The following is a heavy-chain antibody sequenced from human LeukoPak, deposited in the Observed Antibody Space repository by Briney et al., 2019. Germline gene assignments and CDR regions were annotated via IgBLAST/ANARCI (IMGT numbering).Heavy chain of an antibody. D-gene: IGHD2-15*01. CDR1: GYTFTSYA. V-gene: IGHV7-4-1*02. Sequence: GASVKVSCKASGYTFTSYAMNWVRQAPGQGLEWMGWINTNTGNPTYAQGFTGRFVFSLDTSVSTAYLQISSLKAEDTAMYYCARDAPTAHCIGGTCYFDCWGQGTLVTVSS. J-gene: IGHJ4*02. CDR2: INTNTGNP. CDR3: ARDAPTAHCIGGTCYFDC.